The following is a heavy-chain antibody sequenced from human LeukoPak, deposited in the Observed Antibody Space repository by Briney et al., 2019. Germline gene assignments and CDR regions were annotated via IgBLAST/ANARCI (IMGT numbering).Heavy chain of an antibody. CDR1: GGTFSSYA. Sequence: ASVKVSCKASGGTFSSYAISWVRQAPGQGLEWMGGIIPIFGTANYAQKFQGRVTITADESTSTAYMELSSLRSEDTAVYYCGGPYCGGDCYPAGNYYYGTDVWGQGTTVTVSS. D-gene: IGHD2-21*02. CDR3: GGPYCGGDCYPAGNYYYGTDV. J-gene: IGHJ6*02. CDR2: IIPIFGTA. V-gene: IGHV1-69*13.